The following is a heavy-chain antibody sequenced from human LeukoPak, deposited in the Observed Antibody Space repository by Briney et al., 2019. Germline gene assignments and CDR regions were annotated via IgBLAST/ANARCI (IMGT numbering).Heavy chain of an antibody. J-gene: IGHJ4*02. CDR3: ARDQGYSYEFHY. CDR2: INPNSGGT. D-gene: IGHD5-18*01. Sequence: ASVQVSCKAPGYTFTGYYMHWVRQAPGQWLEWMGRINPNSGGTNYAQKFQGRVTMTRDTSISTAYMELSRLRSDDTAVYYCARDQGYSYEFHYWGQGTLVTVSS. CDR1: GYTFTGYY. V-gene: IGHV1-2*06.